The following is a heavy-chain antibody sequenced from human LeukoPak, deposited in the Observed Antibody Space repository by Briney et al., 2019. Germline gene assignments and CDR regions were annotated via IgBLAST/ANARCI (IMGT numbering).Heavy chain of an antibody. CDR1: GFTFTNYW. Sequence: PGGSLRLSCAASGFTFTNYWMNWVRQAPGKGLEWVANLKQDGSEKNYVDSVKGRFTISRDNAKNSLYLQMNSLRVEDTAVYYCARERVTTTSFDYWGQGVLVTVYS. D-gene: IGHD2/OR15-2a*01. CDR2: LKQDGSEK. V-gene: IGHV3-7*01. J-gene: IGHJ4*02. CDR3: ARERVTTTSFDY.